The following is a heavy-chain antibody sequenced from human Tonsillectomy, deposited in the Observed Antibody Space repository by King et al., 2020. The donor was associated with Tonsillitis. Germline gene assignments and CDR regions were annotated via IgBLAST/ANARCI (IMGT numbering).Heavy chain of an antibody. CDR1: GGSISRYY. Sequence: VQLQESGPGLVKPSETLSLTCTVSGGSISRYYWSWIRQPPGKGLEWMGWINTNAGNTGNPTYAQGFTGRFVLSLDTSASTAYLQNSNLKAEDTAVYYCERDDWGSDFWGQGTLVTVSS. CDR3: ERDDWGSDF. V-gene: IGHV7-4-1*02. CDR2: INTNAGNTGNP. J-gene: IGHJ4*02. D-gene: IGHD7-27*01.